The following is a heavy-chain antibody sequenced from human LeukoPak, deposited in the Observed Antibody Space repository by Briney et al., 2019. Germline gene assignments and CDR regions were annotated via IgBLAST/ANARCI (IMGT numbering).Heavy chain of an antibody. CDR2: INHSGST. D-gene: IGHD2-2*01. J-gene: IGHJ4*02. Sequence: SETLSLTCAVYGGSFSGYYWSWIRQPPGKGLEWIGEINHSGSTNYNPSLKSRVTISVDTSKNQFSLKLSSVTAADTAVYYCARRPPPLGYCSSTSCPELYYFDYWGQGTLVTVSS. V-gene: IGHV4-34*01. CDR1: GGSFSGYY. CDR3: ARRPPPLGYCSSTSCPELYYFDY.